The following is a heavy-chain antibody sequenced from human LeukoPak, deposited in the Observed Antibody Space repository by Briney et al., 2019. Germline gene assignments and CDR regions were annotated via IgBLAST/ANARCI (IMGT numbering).Heavy chain of an antibody. J-gene: IGHJ5*02. CDR1: GGSISPYY. Sequence: SSETLSLTCTVSGGSISPYYWSWIRQPPGKGLEWIGYIYYTGNTNYNPSLRSRVTISVDTSKNQLSLKLTSVTAADTAVYYCARGRYSAGDNWFDPWGQGTLVTVSS. V-gene: IGHV4-59*01. D-gene: IGHD3-9*01. CDR3: ARGRYSAGDNWFDP. CDR2: IYYTGNT.